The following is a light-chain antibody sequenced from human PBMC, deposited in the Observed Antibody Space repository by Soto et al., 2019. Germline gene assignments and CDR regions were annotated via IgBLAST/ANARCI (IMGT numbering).Light chain of an antibody. CDR3: QHYSSWPT. CDR2: GAS. CDR1: QSVSSN. J-gene: IGKJ3*01. Sequence: EIVMTQSPATLSVSPGEGATLSCRASQSVSSNLAWYQQKPGQAPRLPIYGASTRATGIPARFSGSGSGTEFTLTISSLQSEDSALYYCQHYSSWPTFGPETKVDIK. V-gene: IGKV3-15*01.